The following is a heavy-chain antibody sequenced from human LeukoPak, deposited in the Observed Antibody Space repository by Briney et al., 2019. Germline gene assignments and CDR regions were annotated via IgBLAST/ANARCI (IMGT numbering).Heavy chain of an antibody. CDR3: ARDRPTGASRVFVVQ. CDR1: GFSFSTYA. V-gene: IGHV3-21*06. CDR2: MSSGSRYI. J-gene: IGHJ4*02. D-gene: IGHD2-15*01. Sequence: GGSLRLSCTASGFSFSTYAMTWVRQAPGKGLEWISSMSSGSRYIYYADSVRGRFTISRDNTKNSLYLLMNDLKAEDTAIYYCARDRPTGASRVFVVQWGQGTPVTVSS.